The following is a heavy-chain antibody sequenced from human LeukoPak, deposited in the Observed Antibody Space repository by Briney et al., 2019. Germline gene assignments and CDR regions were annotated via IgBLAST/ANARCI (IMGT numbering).Heavy chain of an antibody. CDR1: GYTFSGYYY. Sequence: ASVKVFCKASGYTFSGYYYMHWVRQAPGQGLEWMGWINPNSGGTKFAHKFQGRVTMTRDTSISTAYMELSRLRSDDTAVYYCARESYGDAFDIWGQGTMVTVSS. CDR2: INPNSGGT. CDR3: ARESYGDAFDI. D-gene: IGHD4-17*01. J-gene: IGHJ3*02. V-gene: IGHV1-2*07.